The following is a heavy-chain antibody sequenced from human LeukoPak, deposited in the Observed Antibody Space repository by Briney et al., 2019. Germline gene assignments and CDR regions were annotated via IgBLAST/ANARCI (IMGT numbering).Heavy chain of an antibody. D-gene: IGHD3-3*01. CDR3: ARDHYDFWTGYPTESV. J-gene: IGHJ4*02. CDR1: GGTFSSYA. Sequence: GASVKVSCKASGGTFSSYAISWVRQAPGQGLEWMGGIIPIFGTANYAQKFQGRVTITADESTSTAYMELSSLRSEDTAVYYCARDHYDFWTGYPTESVWGQGTLVTVSS. CDR2: IIPIFGTA. V-gene: IGHV1-69*13.